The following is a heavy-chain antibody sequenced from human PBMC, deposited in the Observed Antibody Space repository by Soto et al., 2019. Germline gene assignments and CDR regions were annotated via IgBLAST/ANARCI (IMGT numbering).Heavy chain of an antibody. V-gene: IGHV1-18*01. CDR1: GYTFSTYG. CDR2: ISSYNGDT. CDR3: ERDGPPPYYHSGLDD. J-gene: IGHJ6*02. Sequence: QVQLVQSGAEVKKPGVSVKVSCKASGYTFSTYGISWVRQAPGQGLDWMGWISSYNGDTNYAQKFQGRVTMTTDTSKNTDYMELKSLTSDDKAVYYCERDGPPPYYHSGLDDWGQGTTVTVS.